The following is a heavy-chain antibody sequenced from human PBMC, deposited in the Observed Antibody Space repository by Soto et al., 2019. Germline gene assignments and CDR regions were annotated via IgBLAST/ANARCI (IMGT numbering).Heavy chain of an antibody. CDR1: GFTFGTYG. Sequence: PGGSLRLSCAASGFTFGTYGMHWVRQAPGKGLEWVAGIWYDGSVKTYADSVKGRFSISRDNSQNTVYLRMNTLRAGDTAVYYCARADCGGQCPCDYWGQGTLVTVSS. J-gene: IGHJ4*02. CDR3: ARADCGGQCPCDY. D-gene: IGHD2-21*01. CDR2: IWYDGSVK. V-gene: IGHV3-33*01.